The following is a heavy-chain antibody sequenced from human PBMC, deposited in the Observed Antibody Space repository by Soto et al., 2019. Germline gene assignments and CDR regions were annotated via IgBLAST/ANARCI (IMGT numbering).Heavy chain of an antibody. J-gene: IGHJ4*02. CDR1: GGSISSSSYY. CDR2: IYYSGST. Sequence: SETLSLTCTASGGSISSSSYYWGWIRQTPGKGLEWIGSIYYSGSTYNNPSLKSRVTISVDTSKNQFSLKLSSVTAADTAVYYCARNPLGSAYYYDSSGYYYGFDYWGQGTLVTVSS. D-gene: IGHD3-22*01. V-gene: IGHV4-39*01. CDR3: ARNPLGSAYYYDSSGYYYGFDY.